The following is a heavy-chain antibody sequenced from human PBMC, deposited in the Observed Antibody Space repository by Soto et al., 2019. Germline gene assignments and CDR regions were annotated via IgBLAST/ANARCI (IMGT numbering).Heavy chain of an antibody. D-gene: IGHD5-12*01. CDR1: GFTFSSYE. Sequence: LRLSCAASGFTFSSYEMNWVRQAPGKGLEWVSYISSSSNTIYYADSVKGRFTISRDNAKKSLYLQMDSLRAEDTAVYYCARGREMATIGPWGQGTLGT. CDR3: ARGREMATIGP. J-gene: IGHJ5*02. V-gene: IGHV3-48*03. CDR2: ISSSSNTI.